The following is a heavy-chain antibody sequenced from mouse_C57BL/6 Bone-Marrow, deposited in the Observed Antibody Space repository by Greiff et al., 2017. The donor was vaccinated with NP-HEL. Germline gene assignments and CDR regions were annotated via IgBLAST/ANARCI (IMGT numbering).Heavy chain of an antibody. J-gene: IGHJ3*01. CDR1: GYEFSNYW. CDR2: IYPGDGDS. CDR3: ARGAY. V-gene: IGHV1-80*01. Sequence: QVQLQQSGAELVKPGASVKISCKASGYEFSNYWMTWVKQRPGKGLEWIGQIYPGDGDSNYNGKFQDKASLTADKSSSTAYMQLSRLTSEDSAVYFCARGAYWGQGTLVTVSA.